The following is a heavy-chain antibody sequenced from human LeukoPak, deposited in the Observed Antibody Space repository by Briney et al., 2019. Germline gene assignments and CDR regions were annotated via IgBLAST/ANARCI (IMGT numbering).Heavy chain of an antibody. Sequence: ASVTVSCTVSGYTLTELSMHWVRQAPGKGLEWMGGFDPEHGETVYAQKFQRRLTMTEDTSTHTAHMELSSLRSDDTAVYYCARDSNRGDYWGQGTLVTVSS. CDR1: GYTLTELS. V-gene: IGHV1-24*01. J-gene: IGHJ4*02. CDR2: FDPEHGET. CDR3: ARDSNRGDY.